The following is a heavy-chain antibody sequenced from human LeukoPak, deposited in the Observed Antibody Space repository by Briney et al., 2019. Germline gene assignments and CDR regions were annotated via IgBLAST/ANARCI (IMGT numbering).Heavy chain of an antibody. CDR1: GYTFTSYY. Sequence: GASVKVSCKASGYTFTSYYMHWVRQAPGQGLEWMGIINPSGGSTSYAQKFQGRVTMTRDTSTSTVYMELSSLKSEDTAVYYCARGNAIAAAGTGGGYWGQGTLVTVSS. D-gene: IGHD6-13*01. J-gene: IGHJ4*02. CDR3: ARGNAIAAAGTGGGY. V-gene: IGHV1-46*01. CDR2: INPSGGST.